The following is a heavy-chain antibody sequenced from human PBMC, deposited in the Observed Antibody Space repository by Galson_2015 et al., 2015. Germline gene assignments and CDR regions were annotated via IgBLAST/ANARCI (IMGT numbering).Heavy chain of an antibody. V-gene: IGHV3-74*01. D-gene: IGHD3-22*01. J-gene: IGHJ3*02. Sequence: SLRLACAASGFTFSSYWMHWVRQAPGKGLVWVSSINSDGSSTSYADSVKGRFTISRDNAKNTLYLQMNSLRAEDTAVYYCASNPKNYYDSSGGAFDIWGQGTMVTVSS. CDR2: INSDGSST. CDR3: ASNPKNYYDSSGGAFDI. CDR1: GFTFSSYW.